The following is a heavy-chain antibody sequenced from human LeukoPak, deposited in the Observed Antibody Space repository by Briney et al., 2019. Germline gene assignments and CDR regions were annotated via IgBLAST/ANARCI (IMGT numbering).Heavy chain of an antibody. CDR3: AGDLDYGWFDP. Sequence: ASVKVSCKASGYTFTSYAMNWVRQAPGQEREWMGWIDTNAGNPTYAQGFTGRFVFSLDTSVSTAYLQISSLKAEDTAVYYCAGDLDYGWFDPWGQGTLVTVSS. CDR2: IDTNAGNP. V-gene: IGHV7-4-1*02. D-gene: IGHD4-17*01. CDR1: GYTFTSYA. J-gene: IGHJ5*02.